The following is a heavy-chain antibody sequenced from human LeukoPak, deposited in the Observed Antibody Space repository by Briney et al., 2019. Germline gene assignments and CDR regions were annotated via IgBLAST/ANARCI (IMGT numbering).Heavy chain of an antibody. CDR1: GFTFNDYW. D-gene: IGHD2-15*01. J-gene: IGHJ4*02. CDR2: VKPDGSEK. Sequence: PGGSLRLSCAASGFTFNDYWMSWVRQAPGKGPEWVAKVKPDGSEKYYADSVKGRFTISRVNAKSSLYLQMNSLRAEDTAVYYCTRFDGGSEDYWGQGTLVTVSS. CDR3: TRFDGGSEDY. V-gene: IGHV3-7*03.